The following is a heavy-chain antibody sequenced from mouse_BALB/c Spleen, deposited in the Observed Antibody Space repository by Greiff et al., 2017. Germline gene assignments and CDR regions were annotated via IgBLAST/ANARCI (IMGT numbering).Heavy chain of an antibody. V-gene: IGHV5-6-5*01. CDR2: ISSGGST. CDR3: ARGGRYDKAMDY. J-gene: IGHJ4*01. CDR1: GFTFSSYT. D-gene: IGHD2-14*01. Sequence: EVKLMESGGGLVQPGGSLKLSCAASGFTFSSYTMSWVRQTPEKRLEWVASISSGGSTYYPDSVKGRFTISRDNARNILYLQMSSLRSEDTAMYYCARGGRYDKAMDYWGQGTSVTVSS.